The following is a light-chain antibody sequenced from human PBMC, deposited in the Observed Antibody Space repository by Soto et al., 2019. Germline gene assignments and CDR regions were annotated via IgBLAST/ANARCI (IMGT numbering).Light chain of an antibody. V-gene: IGKV3-15*01. CDR3: QQYNNWPRT. Sequence: EIVMTQSPATLSLSPGESATLSCRASQSVSSNLAWYQQKTGQAPRLLIYGESTRATGIPDRFSGSGSGTELTLTISRLQSEDFAVYYCQQYNNWPRTCGQGTKVDIK. CDR2: GES. CDR1: QSVSSN. J-gene: IGKJ1*01.